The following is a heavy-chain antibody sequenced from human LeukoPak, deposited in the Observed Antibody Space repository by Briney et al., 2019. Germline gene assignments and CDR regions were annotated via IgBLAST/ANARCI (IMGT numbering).Heavy chain of an antibody. CDR1: SGSISSYY. Sequence: PSETLSLTCTVSSGSISSYYWSWIRQSAGKGLEWIGRVYTSGSTNYNPSLKSRVTMSVDTSKNQFSLKLSSVTAADTAVYYCARVRRMVSYFDLWGRGTLVTVSS. D-gene: IGHD5-18*01. CDR2: VYTSGST. V-gene: IGHV4-4*07. CDR3: ARVRRMVSYFDL. J-gene: IGHJ2*01.